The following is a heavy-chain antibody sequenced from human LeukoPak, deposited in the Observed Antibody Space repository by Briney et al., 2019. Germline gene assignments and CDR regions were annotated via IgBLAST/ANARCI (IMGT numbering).Heavy chain of an antibody. CDR2: ISGSGERT. CDR3: VSQSYSGSDNYHFDY. CDR1: GFISSTYA. D-gene: IGHD1-26*01. J-gene: IGHJ4*02. V-gene: IGHV3-23*01. Sequence: GGSPRLSCVTSGFISSTYAMSWVRQAPGKGLEWVSIISGSGERTYYADSVKGRFTVSRDNSKNTLYLQMKSLRAEDTAVYYCVSQSYSGSDNYHFDYWGQGTLVAVSS.